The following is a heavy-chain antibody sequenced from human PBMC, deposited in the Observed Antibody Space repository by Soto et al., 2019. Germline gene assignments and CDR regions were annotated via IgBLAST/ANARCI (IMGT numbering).Heavy chain of an antibody. J-gene: IGHJ4*02. CDR3: ARDRARYGSGSYYAY. Sequence: QVQLVESGGGVVQPGRSLRLSCAASGFTFSSYGMYWVRQAPGKGLEWVAVIWYDGSNKYYADSVKGRFTISRDNSKNTLYLQMNSLRAEDTAVYYCARDRARYGSGSYYAYWGQGTLVTVSS. CDR1: GFTFSSYG. V-gene: IGHV3-33*01. D-gene: IGHD3-10*01. CDR2: IWYDGSNK.